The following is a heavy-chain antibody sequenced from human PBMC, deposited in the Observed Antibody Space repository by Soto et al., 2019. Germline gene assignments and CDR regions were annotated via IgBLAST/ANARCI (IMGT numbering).Heavy chain of an antibody. D-gene: IGHD3-10*01. CDR2: IYDSGST. J-gene: IGHJ6*02. V-gene: IGHV4-59*01. Sequence: PWETLSLTCTISGGSISNYYWSWIRQPPGKGLEWIGYIYDSGSTNSKPSLQNRVTISVDTSKNQFSLKLRAVTAADTAIYYCARALISMVREVNKYNIDVWGHGTTVT. CDR3: ARALISMVREVNKYNIDV. CDR1: GGSISNYY.